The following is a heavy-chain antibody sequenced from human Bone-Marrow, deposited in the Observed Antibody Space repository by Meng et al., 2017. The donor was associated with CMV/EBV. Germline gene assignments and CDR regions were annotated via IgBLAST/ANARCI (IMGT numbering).Heavy chain of an antibody. J-gene: IGHJ6*04. CDR1: GFTFSSYW. Sequence: GESLTISCSASGFTFSSYWMSWVRQAPGKGLEWVSSISSSSSYIYYADSVKGRFTISRDNAKKSLYLQMNSLRAEDTAVYYCARVSATAMVLTYYDMDVWGEGTTVTVSS. CDR3: ARVSATAMVLTYYDMDV. D-gene: IGHD5-18*01. CDR2: ISSSSSYI. V-gene: IGHV3-21*01.